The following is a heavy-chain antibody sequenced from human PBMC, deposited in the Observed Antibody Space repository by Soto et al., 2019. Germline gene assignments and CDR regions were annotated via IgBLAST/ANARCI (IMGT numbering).Heavy chain of an antibody. Sequence: QVQLVESGGGVVQPGRSLRLSCAASGFTFSSYAMHWVRQAPGKGLEWVAVISYDGSNKYYADSVKGRFTISRDNSKNTLYLQMNSLRAEDTAVYYCARYIVVVTATYAFDSWGQGTMGTVSS. CDR2: ISYDGSNK. V-gene: IGHV3-30-3*01. D-gene: IGHD2-21*02. J-gene: IGHJ3*02. CDR1: GFTFSSYA. CDR3: ARYIVVVTATYAFDS.